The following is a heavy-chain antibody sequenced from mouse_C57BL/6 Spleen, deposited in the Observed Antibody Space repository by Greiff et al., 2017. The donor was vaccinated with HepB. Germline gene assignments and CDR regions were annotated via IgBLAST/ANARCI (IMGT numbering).Heavy chain of an antibody. V-gene: IGHV1-82*01. CDR1: GYAFSSSW. D-gene: IGHD2-3*01. Sequence: VQLQQSGPELVKPGASVKISCKASGYAFSSSWMNWVKQRPGKGLEWIGRIYPGDGDTNYNGKFKGKATLTADKSSSTAYMQLSSLTSEDSAVYFCARYEGYYVGFAYWGQGTLVTVSA. CDR3: ARYEGYYVGFAY. J-gene: IGHJ3*01. CDR2: IYPGDGDT.